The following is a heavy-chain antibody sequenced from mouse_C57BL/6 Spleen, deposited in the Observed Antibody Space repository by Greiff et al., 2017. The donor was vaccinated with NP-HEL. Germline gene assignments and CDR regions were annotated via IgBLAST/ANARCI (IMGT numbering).Heavy chain of an antibody. J-gene: IGHJ2*01. V-gene: IGHV1-22*01. Sequence: VHVKQSGPELVKPGASVKMSCKASGYTFTDYNMHWVKQSHGKSLEWIGYINPNNGGTSYNQKFKGKATLTVNKSSSTAYMELRSLTSEDSAVYYCARTTVVASDYWGQGTTLTVSS. CDR1: GYTFTDYN. CDR2: INPNNGGT. CDR3: ARTTVVASDY. D-gene: IGHD1-1*01.